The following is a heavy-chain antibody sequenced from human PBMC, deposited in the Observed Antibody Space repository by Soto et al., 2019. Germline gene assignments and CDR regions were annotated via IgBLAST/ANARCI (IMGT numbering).Heavy chain of an antibody. D-gene: IGHD6-6*01. J-gene: IGHJ6*02. Sequence: SETLSLTCAVYGGSFSGYYWSWIRQPPGKGLEWIGEINHSGSTNYNPSLKSRVTISVDTSKNQFSLKLSSVTAADTAVYYCARGPIAAPYYYYYYGMDVWGQGTRVTFSS. CDR2: INHSGST. CDR1: GGSFSGYY. CDR3: ARGPIAAPYYYYYYGMDV. V-gene: IGHV4-34*01.